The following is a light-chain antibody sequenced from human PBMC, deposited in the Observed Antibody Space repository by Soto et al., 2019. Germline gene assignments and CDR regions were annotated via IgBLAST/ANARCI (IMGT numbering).Light chain of an antibody. CDR2: GAS. J-gene: IGKJ4*01. V-gene: IGKV3D-20*02. CDR1: QSVSSNY. CDR3: QQRSNWQGAT. Sequence: EIVLTQSPGTLSLSPGERATLSCRASQSVSSNYLAWYQQKPGQAPRLLIYGASSRATGIPDRFSGSGSGTDFTLTISSLEPEDFAVYYCQQRSNWQGATFGGGTKVDI.